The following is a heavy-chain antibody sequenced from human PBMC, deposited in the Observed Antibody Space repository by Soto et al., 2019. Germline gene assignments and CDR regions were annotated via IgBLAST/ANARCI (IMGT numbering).Heavy chain of an antibody. CDR3: ASLKRVALAAARGYYYYGMDV. Sequence: PSETLSLTCAVYGGSFSGHYWSWIRQPPGKGLEWIGEINHSGSTNYNPSLKSRVTISVDTSKNQFSLKLSSVTAADTAVYYCASLKRVALAAARGYYYYGMDVWGQGTTVT. V-gene: IGHV4-34*01. CDR2: INHSGST. D-gene: IGHD6-13*01. J-gene: IGHJ6*02. CDR1: GGSFSGHY.